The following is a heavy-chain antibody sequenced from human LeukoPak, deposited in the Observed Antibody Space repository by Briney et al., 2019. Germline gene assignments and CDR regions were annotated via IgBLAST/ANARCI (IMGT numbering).Heavy chain of an antibody. Sequence: SETLSLTCTVSGDSLDGHYWYWIRQPAGKGLEWIGRIYSSGSRNYAPSLKSRVTMSIDTSKKSLSLKLNTVTAADTAVYYCARLNGDGFDIWGQGARSPSL. D-gene: IGHD2-8*01. J-gene: IGHJ3*02. CDR2: IYSSGSR. CDR3: ARLNGDGFDI. V-gene: IGHV4-4*07. CDR1: GDSLDGHY.